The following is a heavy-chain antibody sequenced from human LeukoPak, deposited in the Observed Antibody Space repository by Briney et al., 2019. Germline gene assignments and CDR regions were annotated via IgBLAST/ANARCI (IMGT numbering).Heavy chain of an antibody. J-gene: IGHJ2*01. CDR2: TSGSGDAT. D-gene: IGHD4-17*01. Sequence: GGSLRLSCAASGFTFSSYAMNWVRQAPGKGLEWVSGTSGSGDATYYADSVKGRFTFSRDNSRGTLYLQTNSLRAEDTAIYYCAKATLFTVTQNLFWYFDLWGRGTLVTVSS. V-gene: IGHV3-23*01. CDR3: AKATLFTVTQNLFWYFDL. CDR1: GFTFSSYA.